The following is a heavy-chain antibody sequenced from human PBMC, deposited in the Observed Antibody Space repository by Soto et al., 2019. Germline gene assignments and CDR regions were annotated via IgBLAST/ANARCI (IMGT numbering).Heavy chain of an antibody. CDR1: GGSISSYY. V-gene: IGHV4-59*01. D-gene: IGHD4-17*01. CDR3: ASAPYGDYWYFDL. J-gene: IGHJ2*01. Sequence: QVQLQESGPGLVKPSETLSLTCTVSGGSISSYYWSWIRQPPGKGLGWIGYIYYSGSTNYNPSLKSRVTISVDTSKNQFSLKLSSVTAADTAVYYCASAPYGDYWYFDLWGRGTLVTVSS. CDR2: IYYSGST.